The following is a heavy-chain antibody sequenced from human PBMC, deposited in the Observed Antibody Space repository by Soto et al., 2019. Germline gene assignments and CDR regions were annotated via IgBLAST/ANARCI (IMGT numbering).Heavy chain of an antibody. CDR1: GFNFRDYY. CDR3: ARDHDSSGKIHYDYGTDV. J-gene: IGHJ6*02. D-gene: IGHD3-22*01. CDR2: ISGSGSII. V-gene: IGHV3-11*01. Sequence: QVQLEESGGGLVKPGGSLRLSCAASGFNFRDYYFNWIRRAPGKGLEWVSYISGSGSIIYYADSVKGRFTISRDNAKNSVYLQMNSLRDEDTAVYYCARDHDSSGKIHYDYGTDVWGQGTTVTVS.